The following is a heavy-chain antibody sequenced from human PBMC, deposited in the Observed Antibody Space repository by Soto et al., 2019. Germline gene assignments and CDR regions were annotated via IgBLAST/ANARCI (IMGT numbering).Heavy chain of an antibody. CDR2: IDHDGST. CDR3: VRDSHGDY. Sequence: DVQLVESGGGLVQPGGSLRLSCAASGFTFSNYWMHWVRQAPGKGLAWVARIDHDGSTEYAGSVRGRFTVSRDNAENMLYLQMNSLRDDDTALYYCVRDSHGDYWGQGTLVTVSS. V-gene: IGHV3-74*01. CDR1: GFTFSNYW. J-gene: IGHJ4*02.